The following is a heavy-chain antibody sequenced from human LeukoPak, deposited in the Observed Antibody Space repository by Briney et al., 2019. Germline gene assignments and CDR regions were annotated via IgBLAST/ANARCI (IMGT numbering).Heavy chain of an antibody. CDR3: AKVLVSGYYYDY. CDR2: ISGGGDST. J-gene: IGHJ4*02. Sequence: GGSLRLSCAASGFTFSHFAMLWVLQAPGKGLEWVSSISGGGDSTHYTDSVKGRFTISRDNSRNTVYLQMNSLRAEDTALYYCAKVLVSGYYYDYWGQGTLVTVSS. D-gene: IGHD3-22*01. CDR1: GFTFSHFA. V-gene: IGHV3-23*01.